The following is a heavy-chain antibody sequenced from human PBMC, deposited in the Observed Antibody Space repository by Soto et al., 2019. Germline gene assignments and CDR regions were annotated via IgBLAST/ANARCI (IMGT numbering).Heavy chain of an antibody. Sequence: EGPLILYCAASGFTFSRYTMNWVRPAPGKGLEWVSSISSSSTYIYYAVSVKGRFTISRDNAKNSLYLQMNSLRAEDTAVYFCARFTHSSTGYTSRSYFDYWGQGTLVTVSS. CDR3: ARFTHSSTGYTSRSYFDY. D-gene: IGHD6-13*01. CDR2: ISSSSTYI. V-gene: IGHV3-21*01. J-gene: IGHJ4*02. CDR1: GFTFSRYT.